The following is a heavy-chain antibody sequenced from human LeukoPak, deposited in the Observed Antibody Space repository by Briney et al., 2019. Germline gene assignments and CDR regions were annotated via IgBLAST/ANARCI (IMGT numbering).Heavy chain of an antibody. J-gene: IGHJ6*02. CDR2: IYPGDSDT. V-gene: IGHV5-51*01. CDR3: ARFSSYYDFWSGYPQPDSYGMDV. D-gene: IGHD3-3*01. Sequence: NAGESLKISCKGSGYSFTSYWIGWVRRMPGKGLEWMGIIYPGDSDTRYSPSFQGQVTISADKSISTAYLQWSSLKASDTAMYYCARFSSYYDFWSGYPQPDSYGMDVWGQGTTVTVSS. CDR1: GYSFTSYW.